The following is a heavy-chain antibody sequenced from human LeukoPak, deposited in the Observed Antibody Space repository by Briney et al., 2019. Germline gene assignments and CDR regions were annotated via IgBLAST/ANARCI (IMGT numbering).Heavy chain of an antibody. Sequence: SETLPLTCAVYGGSFSGYYWSWIRQPPEKGLEWIGEINHSGSTNYNPSLKSRVTISVDTSKNQFSLKLNSVTAADTAVYYCARGAPKEIQLWLRLRGVAFDIWGQGTMVTVSS. CDR1: GGSFSGYY. V-gene: IGHV4-34*01. CDR2: INHSGST. CDR3: ARGAPKEIQLWLRLRGVAFDI. D-gene: IGHD5-18*01. J-gene: IGHJ3*02.